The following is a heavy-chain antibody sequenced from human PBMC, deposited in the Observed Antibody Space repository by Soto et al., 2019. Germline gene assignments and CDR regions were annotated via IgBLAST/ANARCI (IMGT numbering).Heavy chain of an antibody. D-gene: IGHD2-2*01. CDR2: IYHTGNT. J-gene: IGHJ5*01. V-gene: IGHV4-30-4*01. CDR3: ARDEYQLLSSVSWFDS. CDR1: GGSISDDSY. Sequence: PSETLSLTCTVSGGSISDDSYWSWIRQTPGKGLEWIGYIYHTGNTYYNPSLRSRVSISVDKSESQFSLKLISVTAADTAVYFCARDEYQLLSSVSWFDSWGQGTLVTVS.